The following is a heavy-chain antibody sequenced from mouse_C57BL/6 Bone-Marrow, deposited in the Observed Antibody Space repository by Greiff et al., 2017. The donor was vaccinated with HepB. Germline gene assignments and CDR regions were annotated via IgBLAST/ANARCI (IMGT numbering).Heavy chain of an antibody. CDR1: GYTFTSYN. CDR2: IYPGHGDT. V-gene: IGHV1-12*01. CDR3: ARATTVVGPSWFAY. Sequence: QVQLQQSGAELVRPGASVKMSCKASGYTFTSYNMHWVKQTPRQGLEWIGAIYPGHGDTSYNQKFKGKATLTVDESSSTAYMPLSSLTSEDSAVYFCARATTVVGPSWFAYWGQGTPVTVSA. D-gene: IGHD1-1*01. J-gene: IGHJ3*01.